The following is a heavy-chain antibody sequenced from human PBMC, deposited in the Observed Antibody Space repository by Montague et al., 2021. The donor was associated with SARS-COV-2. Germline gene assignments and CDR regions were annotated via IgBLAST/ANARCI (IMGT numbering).Heavy chain of an antibody. Sequence: SETLSLTCTVSGVSVTDYYWSWIRRPPGKGLEWVGDVLSNKGTNFNPSLKSRVAISVDTSKNQFSLRLTSVTAADTPFYYCVRHPHDDGLNGPPDFWDQGTLVTVSS. CDR2: VLSNKGT. D-gene: IGHD3-9*01. CDR1: GVSVTDYY. J-gene: IGHJ4*02. CDR3: VRHPHDDGLNGPPDF. V-gene: IGHV4-59*08.